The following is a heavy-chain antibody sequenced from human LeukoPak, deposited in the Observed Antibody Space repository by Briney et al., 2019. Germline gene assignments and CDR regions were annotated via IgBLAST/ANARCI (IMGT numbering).Heavy chain of an antibody. D-gene: IGHD5-12*01. CDR2: INWNGGST. J-gene: IGHJ5*02. Sequence: GGSLRLSCAASGFTFDDYGMSWVRQAPGKGLEWVSGINWNGGSTGYADSVKGRFTISRDNAKNSLYLQMNSLRADDTAVYYCALTWPGWFDPWGQGTLVTVSS. CDR1: GFTFDDYG. CDR3: ALTWPGWFDP. V-gene: IGHV3-20*04.